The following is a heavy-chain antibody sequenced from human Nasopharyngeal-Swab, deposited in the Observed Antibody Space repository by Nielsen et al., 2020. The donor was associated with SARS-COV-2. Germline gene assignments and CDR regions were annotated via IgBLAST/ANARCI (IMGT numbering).Heavy chain of an antibody. CDR2: ISSSGSTI. V-gene: IGHV3-48*03. CDR1: GFTFSSYE. CDR3: ARGWGIAARSGWFDP. J-gene: IGHJ5*02. D-gene: IGHD6-6*01. Sequence: GESLKISCAASGFTFSSYEVNWVRQAPGKGLEWVSYISSSGSTIYYADSVKGRFTISRDNAKNSLYLQMNSLRAEDTAVYYCARGWGIAARSGWFDPWGQGTLVTVSS.